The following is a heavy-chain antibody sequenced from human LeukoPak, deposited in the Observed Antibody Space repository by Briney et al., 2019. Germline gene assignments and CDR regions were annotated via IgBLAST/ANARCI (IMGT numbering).Heavy chain of an antibody. V-gene: IGHV4-61*08. D-gene: IGHD4-11*01. J-gene: IGHJ4*02. Sequence: PSETLSLTCTVSGGSISSGGYYWSWIRQPPGKGLEWIGYVHYSGSTNYHPSLKSRVTVSVDTSKNLCSLKLSSVTAADTAVYFCARRAVTDVPYYLDYWGQGTLVTVSS. CDR2: VHYSGST. CDR3: ARRAVTDVPYYLDY. CDR1: GGSISSGGYY.